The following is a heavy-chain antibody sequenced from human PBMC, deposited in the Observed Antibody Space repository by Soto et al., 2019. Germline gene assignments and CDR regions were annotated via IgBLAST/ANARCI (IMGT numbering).Heavy chain of an antibody. Sequence: SETLSLTCTVSGGSISSGGYYWSWIRQHPGKGLEWIGYIYYSGSTYYNPSLKSRVTISVDTSKNQFSLKLSSVTAADTAVYYSARDHNSGLDYWGQGTLVTVSS. D-gene: IGHD6-19*01. J-gene: IGHJ4*02. CDR2: IYYSGST. V-gene: IGHV4-31*02. CDR3: ARDHNSGLDY. CDR1: GGSISSGGYY.